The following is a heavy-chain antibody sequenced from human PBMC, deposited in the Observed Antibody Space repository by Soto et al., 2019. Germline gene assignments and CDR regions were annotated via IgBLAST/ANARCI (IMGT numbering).Heavy chain of an antibody. Sequence: QLVQSGAEVKKPGSSVKVSCNASGGTFGTYGIGWVRQAPGQGLEWMGSIVPVFGRANYAQKFRGRATITADKSATTAYMELSSLTSEDTAVYYCARDMAPDAFDIWGQGTMVTVSS. CDR1: GGTFGTYG. CDR3: ARDMAPDAFDI. CDR2: IVPVFGRA. V-gene: IGHV1-69*06. D-gene: IGHD3-10*01. J-gene: IGHJ3*02.